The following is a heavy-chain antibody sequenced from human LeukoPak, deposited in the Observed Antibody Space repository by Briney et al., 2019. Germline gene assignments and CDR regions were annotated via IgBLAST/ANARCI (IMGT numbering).Heavy chain of an antibody. V-gene: IGHV4-39*01. D-gene: IGHD5-24*01. CDR1: GGSISSSSYY. J-gene: IGHJ1*01. CDR2: IYYSGST. Sequence: SETLSLTCTVSGGSISSSSYYWGWIRQPPGKGLEWIGSIYYSGSTYYNPSLKSRVTISVDTSKNQFSLKLSSVTAADTAVYYCARLGFRDGYSWKYFQHWGRGTLVTVSS. CDR3: ARLGFRDGYSWKYFQH.